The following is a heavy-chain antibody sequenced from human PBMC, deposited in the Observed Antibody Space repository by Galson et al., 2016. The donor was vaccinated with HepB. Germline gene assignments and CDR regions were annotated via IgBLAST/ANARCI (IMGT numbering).Heavy chain of an antibody. J-gene: IGHJ4*02. V-gene: IGHV1-2*02. CDR3: ARDQGSGDYALEN. CDR1: GYSFSDHY. Sequence: SVKVSCKGSGYSFSDHYLNWVRQAPGQGLEWMGWINPYSGVTKYAQKFQGRVTMTRDTSIRTGYMELTRLTSDDTAVYFCARDQGSGDYALENWGQGTLVIVP. CDR2: INPYSGVT. D-gene: IGHD4-17*01.